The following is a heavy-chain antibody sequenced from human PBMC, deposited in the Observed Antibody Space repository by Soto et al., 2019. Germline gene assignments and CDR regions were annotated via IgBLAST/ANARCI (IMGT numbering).Heavy chain of an antibody. CDR2: IIPIFGTA. D-gene: IGHD3-22*01. Sequence: SVKVSCKASGGTFSSYAISWVRQAPGQGLEWMGGIIPIFGTANYAQKFQGRVTITADESTSTAYMELSSLRSEDTAVYYCARTSGLEDYYYYGMDVWGQGTTVTVSS. CDR3: ARTSGLEDYYYYGMDV. J-gene: IGHJ6*02. CDR1: GGTFSSYA. V-gene: IGHV1-69*13.